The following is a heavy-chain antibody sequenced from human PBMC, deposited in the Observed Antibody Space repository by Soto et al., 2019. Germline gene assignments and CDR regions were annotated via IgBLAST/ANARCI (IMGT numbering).Heavy chain of an antibody. CDR3: AKDPDRYDYVWGTYRYIDH. J-gene: IGHJ4*02. CDR1: GITFSNDA. CDR2: ISTSGGRP. V-gene: IGHV3-23*01. Sequence: GGSLRLSCTASGITFSNDAMSWVRQAPREGLEWVLSISTSGGRPYYADSVTGRFTISRDNSKNTLYLQMNSLRVEDTAVYYCAKDPDRYDYVWGTYRYIDHWGQGTLVTVSS. D-gene: IGHD3-16*02.